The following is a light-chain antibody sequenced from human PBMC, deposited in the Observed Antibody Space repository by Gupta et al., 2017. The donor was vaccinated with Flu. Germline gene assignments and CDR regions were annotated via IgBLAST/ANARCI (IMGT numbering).Light chain of an antibody. CDR1: TSHSGSET. CDR3: VQWDDILDGPV. V-gene: IGLV1-44*01. Sequence: RVTISCSGTTSHSGSETVSWYQQITGAAPTALIYQDDQRSSGAPARFSATKSGGSASLFIXGXQSEDEXIYYCVQWDDILDGPVFGGGTRLTVL. CDR2: QDD. J-gene: IGLJ2*01.